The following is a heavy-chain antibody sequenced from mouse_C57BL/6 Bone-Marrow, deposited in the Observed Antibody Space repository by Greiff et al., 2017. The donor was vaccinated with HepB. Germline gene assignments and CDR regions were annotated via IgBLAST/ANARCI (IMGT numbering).Heavy chain of an antibody. Sequence: EVHLVESGGGLVKPGGSLKLSCAASGFTFSSYAMSWVRQTPEKRLEWVATISDGGSYTYYPDNVKGRFTISRDNAKNNLYLQMSHLKSEDTAMYYCARAPITTVVAPDWFAYWGQGTLVTVSA. CDR2: ISDGGSYT. CDR3: ARAPITTVVAPDWFAY. J-gene: IGHJ3*01. CDR1: GFTFSSYA. V-gene: IGHV5-4*01. D-gene: IGHD1-1*01.